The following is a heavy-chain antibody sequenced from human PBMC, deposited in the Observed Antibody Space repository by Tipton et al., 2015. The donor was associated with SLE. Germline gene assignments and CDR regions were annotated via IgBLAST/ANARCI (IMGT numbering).Heavy chain of an antibody. D-gene: IGHD2-15*01. J-gene: IGHJ3*02. Sequence: SLRLSCAASGFTFSSYEMNWVRQAPGKGLEWVSYISSSGSTIYYAASVKGRFTISRDNAKNSLYLQMNSLRAEDTAVYYCACVVVAGPHAFDICGQGTMVTVSS. CDR1: GFTFSSYE. CDR2: ISSSGSTI. V-gene: IGHV3-48*03. CDR3: ACVVVAGPHAFDI.